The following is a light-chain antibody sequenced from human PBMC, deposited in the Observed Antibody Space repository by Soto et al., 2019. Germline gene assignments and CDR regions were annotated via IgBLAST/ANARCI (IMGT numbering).Light chain of an antibody. V-gene: IGKV1-5*03. CDR1: QTINNL. J-gene: IGKJ2*01. Sequence: DIQMTQSPSTLSASVGDRVTITCRASQTINNLLAWYQQRPGKAPKLLIYKASRLQGGVPSSFSGSGSGTDVTRPISSLQPDDSAAYYCQQYNSWPYTFGQGPKLEI. CDR3: QQYNSWPYT. CDR2: KAS.